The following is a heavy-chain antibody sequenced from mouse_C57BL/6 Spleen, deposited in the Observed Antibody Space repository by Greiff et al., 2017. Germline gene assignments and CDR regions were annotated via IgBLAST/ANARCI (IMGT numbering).Heavy chain of an antibody. CDR1: GYTFTSYW. CDR2: IHPNSGST. D-gene: IGHD3-2*02. V-gene: IGHV1-64*01. J-gene: IGHJ2*01. CDR3: ARRDSGLFDY. Sequence: QVQLQQPGAELVKPGASVKLSCKASGYTFTSYWMHWVKQRPGQGLEWIGMIHPNSGSTNYNEKFKSKATLTVDESSSTAYMQLSSLTSEDSAVYYCARRDSGLFDYWGQGTTLTVSS.